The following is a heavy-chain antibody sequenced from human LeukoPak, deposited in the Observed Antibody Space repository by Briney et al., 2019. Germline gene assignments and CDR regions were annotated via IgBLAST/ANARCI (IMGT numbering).Heavy chain of an antibody. CDR2: IYYSGST. J-gene: IGHJ6*02. D-gene: IGHD2-2*01. CDR1: GGSISSGGYY. CDR3: ARVGIVVPAAMSPLYYGMDV. V-gene: IGHV4-31*03. Sequence: PSETLSLTSTVSGGSISSGGYYWSWIRQHPGKGLEWIGYIYYSGSTYYNPSLKSRITISVDTSKNQFSLKLSSVTAADTAVYYCARVGIVVPAAMSPLYYGMDVWGQGTTVTVSS.